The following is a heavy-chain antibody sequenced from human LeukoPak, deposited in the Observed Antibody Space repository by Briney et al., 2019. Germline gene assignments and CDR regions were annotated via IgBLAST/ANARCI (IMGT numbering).Heavy chain of an antibody. D-gene: IGHD3-16*01. J-gene: IGHJ4*02. Sequence: GGSLRLSCAASGFTLSDYHINWIRQSPGKGLEWVSSISSSSSYIYYADSVKGRFTISRDNAKNSLYLQMNSLRAEDTAVYYCARAFGYFDYWGQGTLVTVSS. CDR1: GFTLSDYH. CDR3: ARAFGYFDY. V-gene: IGHV3-21*01. CDR2: ISSSSSYI.